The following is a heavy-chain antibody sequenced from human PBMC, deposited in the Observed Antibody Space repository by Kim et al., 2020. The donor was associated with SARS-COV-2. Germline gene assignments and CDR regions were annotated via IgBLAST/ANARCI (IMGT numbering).Heavy chain of an antibody. V-gene: IGHV7-4-1*02. CDR1: GYTFTNDA. Sequence: ASVKVSCKASGYTFTNDAMNWVRQAPGQGLEWMGWINTNTGIPTYAQGFTGRFVFSLDTSVSTAYLQISSLKSEDTAVYYCARDMADSSGWYWLDPWGQGTLVTVSS. J-gene: IGHJ5*02. D-gene: IGHD6-19*01. CDR3: ARDMADSSGWYWLDP. CDR2: INTNTGIP.